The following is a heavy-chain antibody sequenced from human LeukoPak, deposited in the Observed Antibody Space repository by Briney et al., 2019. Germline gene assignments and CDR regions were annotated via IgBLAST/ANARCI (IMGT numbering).Heavy chain of an antibody. CDR2: IYTSGSP. J-gene: IGHJ4*02. D-gene: IGHD3-10*01. CDR1: SGSISSYD. CDR3: ARVSWFDELPNY. V-gene: IGHV4-4*07. Sequence: SETLSLTCTVSSGSISSYDWSWIRQPAGKGLEWIGRIYTSGSPNYNPSLKSRVTMSVDTSKNQFSLKLSSVTAADTAVYYCARVSWFDELPNYWGQGTLVSVSS.